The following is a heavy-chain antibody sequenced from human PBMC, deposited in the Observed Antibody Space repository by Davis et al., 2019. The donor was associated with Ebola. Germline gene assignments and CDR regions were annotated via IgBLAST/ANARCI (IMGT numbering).Heavy chain of an antibody. CDR3: AREMVRYYYGMDV. D-gene: IGHD2-8*01. CDR1: GFTFSSYG. CDR2: IWYDGSNK. J-gene: IGHJ6*02. Sequence: GESLKISCAASGFTFSSYGMNWVRQAPGKGLEWVAVIWYDGSNKYYADSVKGRFTISRDNSKNTLYLQMNSLRAEDTAVYYCAREMVRYYYGMDVWGQGTTVTVSS. V-gene: IGHV3-33*01.